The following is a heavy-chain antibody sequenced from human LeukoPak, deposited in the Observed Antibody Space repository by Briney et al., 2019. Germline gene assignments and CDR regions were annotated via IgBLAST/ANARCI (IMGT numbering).Heavy chain of an antibody. CDR3: ARENVVVVAARTWSGWFDP. V-gene: IGHV1-2*02. CDR2: INPNSGGT. CDR1: GYTFTGYY. D-gene: IGHD2-15*01. J-gene: IGHJ5*02. Sequence: ASVKVSCKASGYTFTGYYMHWVRQAPGQGLEWMGWINPNSGGTNYAQKFQGRVIMTRDTSISTAYMELSRLRSDDTAVYYCARENVVVVAARTWSGWFDPWGQGTLVTVSS.